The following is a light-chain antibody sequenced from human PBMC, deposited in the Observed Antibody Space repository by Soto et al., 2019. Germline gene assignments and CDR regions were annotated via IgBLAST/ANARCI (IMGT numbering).Light chain of an antibody. J-gene: IGKJ1*01. CDR1: QSVSRNY. V-gene: IGKV3-20*01. CDR2: GAS. CDR3: QQYGSSPRT. Sequence: VMTQSPATLSVSPGGRATLSCRASQSVSRNYLAWYQQKPGQAPRLLIYGASSRATGIPDRLSGSGSGTDFTLTISRLEPEDFAVYHCQQYGSSPRTFGQGTKVDIK.